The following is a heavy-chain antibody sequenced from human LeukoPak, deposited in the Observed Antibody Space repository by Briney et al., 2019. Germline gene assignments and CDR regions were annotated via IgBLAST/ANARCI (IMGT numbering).Heavy chain of an antibody. CDR2: SNHSGST. J-gene: IGHJ4*02. CDR3: ARPLYSSSWYKVNYFDY. CDR1: GGSFSGYY. Sequence: SETLSLTCAVYGGSFSGYYWSWIRQPPGKGLECIGESNHSGSTNYNPSLKSRVTISVDTSKNQFSLKLSSVTAADTAVYYCARPLYSSSWYKVNYFDYWGQGTLVTVSS. V-gene: IGHV4-34*01. D-gene: IGHD6-13*01.